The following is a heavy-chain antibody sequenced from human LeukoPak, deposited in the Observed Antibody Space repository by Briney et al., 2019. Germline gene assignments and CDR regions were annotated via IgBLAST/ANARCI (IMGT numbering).Heavy chain of an antibody. D-gene: IGHD6-19*01. V-gene: IGHV3-48*03. CDR1: GFTFSSYE. CDR3: AVGQWLVGNY. J-gene: IGHJ4*02. Sequence: GGSLRLSCAASGFTFSSYEMNWVRQAPGKGLEWVSYISSSGSTIYYADSVKGRFTISRDNAKNSLYLQMNSLRAEDTAVYYCAVGQWLVGNYWGQGALVTVSS. CDR2: ISSSGSTI.